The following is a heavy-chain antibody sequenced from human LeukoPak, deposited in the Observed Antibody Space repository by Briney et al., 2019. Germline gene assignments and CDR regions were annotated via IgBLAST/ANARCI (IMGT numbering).Heavy chain of an antibody. CDR1: GYTFTDYY. CDR2: VDPEDGET. CDR3: APQASYGFIDY. V-gene: IGHV1-69-2*01. J-gene: IGHJ4*02. D-gene: IGHD5-18*01. Sequence: ASVKISCKVSGYTFTDYYMHWVQQAPGKGREWMGLVDPEDGETIYAEKFQGRVTITADTSTDTAYMELSSLRSEDTAVYYCAPQASYGFIDYWGQGTLVTVSS.